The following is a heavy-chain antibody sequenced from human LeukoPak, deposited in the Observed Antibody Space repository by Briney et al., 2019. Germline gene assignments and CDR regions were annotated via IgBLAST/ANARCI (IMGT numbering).Heavy chain of an antibody. CDR3: ARYDPGYCGGDCYSDAFDI. CDR1: GGSISSTSYY. V-gene: IGHV4-39*07. CDR2: IYYSGTT. D-gene: IGHD2-21*02. J-gene: IGHJ3*02. Sequence: PSETLSLTCSVSGGSISSTSYYWGWIRQPPGKGLEWIGSIYYSGTTYYNPSLKSRVTIPVDTSKNRFSLKLSSVTAADTAVYYCARYDPGYCGGDCYSDAFDIWGQGTMVTVSS.